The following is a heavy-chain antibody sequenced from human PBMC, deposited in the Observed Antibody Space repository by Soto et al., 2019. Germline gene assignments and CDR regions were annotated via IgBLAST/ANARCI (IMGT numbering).Heavy chain of an antibody. CDR3: AKDLGDYCSSTSCRFYYYYYMDV. CDR2: ISYDGSNK. V-gene: IGHV3-30*18. D-gene: IGHD2-2*01. Sequence: PGGSLRLSCAASGFTFSSYGMHWVRQAPGKGLEWVAVISYDGSNKYYADSVKGRFTISRDNSKNTLYLQMNSLRAEDTAVYYCAKDLGDYCSSTSCRFYYYYYMDVWGKGTTVTVSS. J-gene: IGHJ6*03. CDR1: GFTFSSYG.